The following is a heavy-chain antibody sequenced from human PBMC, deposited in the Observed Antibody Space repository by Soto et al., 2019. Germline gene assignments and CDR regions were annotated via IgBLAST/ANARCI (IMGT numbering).Heavy chain of an antibody. V-gene: IGHV4-59*08. CDR1: GGSISSYY. CDR3: ARHSTGYYYSWFDP. Sequence: SETLSLTCTVSGGSISSYYWSWIRQPPGKGLEWIGYIYYSGSTNYNPSLKSRVTISVDTSKNQFSLKLSSVTAADTAVYYCARHSTGYYYSWFDPWGQGTLVTVS. J-gene: IGHJ5*02. D-gene: IGHD3-22*01. CDR2: IYYSGST.